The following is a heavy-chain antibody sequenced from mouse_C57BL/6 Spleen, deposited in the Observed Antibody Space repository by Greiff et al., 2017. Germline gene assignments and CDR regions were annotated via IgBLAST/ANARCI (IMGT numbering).Heavy chain of an antibody. D-gene: IGHD1-1*01. J-gene: IGHJ4*01. CDR2: INPNNGGT. CDR1: GYTFTDYN. CDR3: AGHGSSPYAMDY. Sequence: EVQLQQSGPELVKPGASVKIPCKASGYTFTDYNMDWVKQSHGKSLEWIGDINPNNGGTIYNQKFKGKATLTVDKSTSTAYMELRSLTSEDTAVYYCAGHGSSPYAMDYWGQGTSVTVSS. V-gene: IGHV1-18*01.